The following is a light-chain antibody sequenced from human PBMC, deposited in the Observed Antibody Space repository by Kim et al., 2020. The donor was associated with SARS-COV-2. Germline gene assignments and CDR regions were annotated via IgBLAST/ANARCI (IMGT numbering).Light chain of an antibody. J-gene: IGKJ1*01. CDR2: EAS. V-gene: IGKV1-5*01. CDR3: QQYDGLST. CDR1: HNINIG. Sequence: DIQMTQSPSTLSASIGERVTITCRASHNINIGLAWYQQKPGKAPNLLIYEASTLESGVPSRFSGSGSGTEFTLTINSRQPDEFATYYGQQYDGLSTFGQGTKVDIK.